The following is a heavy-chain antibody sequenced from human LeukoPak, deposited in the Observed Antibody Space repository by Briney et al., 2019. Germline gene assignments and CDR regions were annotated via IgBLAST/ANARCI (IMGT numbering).Heavy chain of an antibody. CDR1: GYTFTDYY. CDR3: ARETQHSYGQYYYYYMDV. Sequence: ASVKVSCKASGYTFTDYYMHWVRQAPGQGLEWMGGIIPIFGTANYAQKFQGRVTITADESTSTAYMELSSLRSEDTAVYYCARETQHSYGQYYYYYMDVWGKGTTVTISS. V-gene: IGHV1-69*13. D-gene: IGHD5-18*01. J-gene: IGHJ6*03. CDR2: IIPIFGTA.